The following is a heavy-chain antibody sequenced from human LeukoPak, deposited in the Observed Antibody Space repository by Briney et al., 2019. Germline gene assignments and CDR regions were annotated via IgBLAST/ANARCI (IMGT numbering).Heavy chain of an antibody. D-gene: IGHD3-3*01. CDR1: GGSISSSRVH. CDR2: IYYSGST. Sequence: SGTLSLTCAVSGGSISSSRVHWGWIRQPPGKGLEWIGNIYYSGSTDYNPSLKSRVTISIDTSKNQFSLRLTSVTAADTAVYYCASLGKYYDFLSGYYKEGNWFDPWGQGTLVIVSS. CDR3: ASLGKYYDFLSGYYKEGNWFDP. V-gene: IGHV4-39*01. J-gene: IGHJ5*02.